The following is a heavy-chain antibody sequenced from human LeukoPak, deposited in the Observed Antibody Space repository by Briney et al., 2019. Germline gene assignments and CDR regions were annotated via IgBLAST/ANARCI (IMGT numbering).Heavy chain of an antibody. V-gene: IGHV4-4*02. J-gene: IGHJ4*02. CDR2: VSVSGLS. Sequence: PSETLSLTCGVSGGSITTTNFWSWVRQTPGQGLEWIGEVSVSGLSDYNPSLRGRVTMSLDTSKNHLSLKLTSVTAADTAVYYCARVSRWNDWAFEGWGQGTLVTVSS. D-gene: IGHD1-1*01. CDR1: GGSITTTNF. CDR3: ARVSRWNDWAFEG.